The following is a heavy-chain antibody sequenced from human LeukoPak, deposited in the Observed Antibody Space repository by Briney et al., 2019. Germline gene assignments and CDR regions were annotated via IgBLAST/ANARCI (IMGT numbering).Heavy chain of an antibody. Sequence: SETLSLTCTVSGGSISSGGYYWSWIRQHPGKGLEWIGYIYYSGNTYYNPSLKSRVIISIDTSKNQFSLKLSSVTAADTAVYYCARRSSSSWNIFDYWGQGTLVTVSS. CDR3: ARRSSSSWNIFDY. V-gene: IGHV4-31*03. CDR2: IYYSGNT. CDR1: GGSISSGGYY. J-gene: IGHJ4*02. D-gene: IGHD6-13*01.